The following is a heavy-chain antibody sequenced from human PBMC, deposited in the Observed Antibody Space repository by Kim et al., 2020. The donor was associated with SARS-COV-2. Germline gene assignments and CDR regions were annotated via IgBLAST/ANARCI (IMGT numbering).Heavy chain of an antibody. Sequence: GGSLRLSCAASGFTFSSYAMSWVRQAPGEGLEWVSAISGTGGSTYNADSVRGRFTISRDNSKNTVYLQMNSLRVEDTAVYYCAKDRTTVTYWGQGTLVTV. J-gene: IGHJ4*02. CDR1: GFTFSSYA. CDR3: AKDRTTVTY. CDR2: ISGTGGST. D-gene: IGHD4-17*01. V-gene: IGHV3-23*01.